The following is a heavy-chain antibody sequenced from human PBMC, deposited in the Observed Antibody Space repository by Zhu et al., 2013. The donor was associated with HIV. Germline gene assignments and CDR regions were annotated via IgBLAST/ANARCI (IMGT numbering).Heavy chain of an antibody. D-gene: IGHD3-3*01. J-gene: IGHJ5*02. V-gene: IGHV1-69*12. CDR2: IIPIFGTA. Sequence: QVQLVQSGAEVKKPGSSVKVSCKASGGTFSSYAISWVRQAPGQGLEWMGGIIPIFGTANYAQKFQGRVTITADESTSTAYMELSSLRSEDTAVYYCARSLGDDFWSGYYRGGWFDPWGQGTLVTVSS. CDR1: GGTFSSYA. CDR3: ARSLGDDFWSGYYRGGWFDP.